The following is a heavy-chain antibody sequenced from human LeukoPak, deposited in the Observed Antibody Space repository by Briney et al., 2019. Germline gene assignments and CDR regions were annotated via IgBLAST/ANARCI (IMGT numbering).Heavy chain of an antibody. CDR1: GYTFTGYY. V-gene: IGHV1-2*02. J-gene: IGHJ4*02. CDR2: INPNSGGT. Sequence: GASVKVSCKASGYTFTGYYMHWARQAPGQGLEWMGWINPNSGGTNYAQKFQGRVTMTRDTSISTAYMELSSLRSGDTAVYYCARFAVHRRLAVAGQFGLDYWGQGTLVTVSS. D-gene: IGHD6-19*01. CDR3: ARFAVHRRLAVAGQFGLDY.